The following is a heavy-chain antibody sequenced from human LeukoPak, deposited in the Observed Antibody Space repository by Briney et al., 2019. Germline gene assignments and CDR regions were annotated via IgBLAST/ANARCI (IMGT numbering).Heavy chain of an antibody. CDR1: GFTFSSYG. V-gene: IGHV3-23*01. CDR3: AKDDSSGYYRWDY. D-gene: IGHD3-22*01. CDR2: ISGSGGST. Sequence: PGGSLRLSCAASGFTFSSYGMSWVRQAPGKGLEWVSAISGSGGSTYYADSVKGRFTISRDNSKNTLYLQMNSLRAEDTAVYYCAKDDSSGYYRWDYWGQGTLVTVSS. J-gene: IGHJ4*02.